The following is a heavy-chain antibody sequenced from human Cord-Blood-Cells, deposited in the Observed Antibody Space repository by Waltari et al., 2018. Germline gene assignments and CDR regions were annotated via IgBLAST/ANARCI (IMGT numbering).Heavy chain of an antibody. CDR2: IWYDGSNK. Sequence: QVQLVESGGGVVQPGRSLRLSCAASGFTFSSYGMHWVRQAPGKGLDWVAVIWYDGSNKYYADSVKGRFTISRDNSKNTLYLQMNSLRAEDTAVYYCARALDRSSWFDPWGQGTLVTVSS. CDR1: GFTFSSYG. V-gene: IGHV3-33*01. J-gene: IGHJ5*02. D-gene: IGHD6-13*01. CDR3: ARALDRSSWFDP.